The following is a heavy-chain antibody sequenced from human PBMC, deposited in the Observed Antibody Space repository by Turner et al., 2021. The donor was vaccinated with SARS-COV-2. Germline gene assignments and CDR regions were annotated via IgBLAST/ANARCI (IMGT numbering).Heavy chain of an antibody. J-gene: IGHJ5*02. CDR1: GVSISNYC. CDR2: ICYSGST. V-gene: IGHV4-59*01. Sequence: QVQLQESGPGLVKPAETLSLACTASGVSISNYCWSWIRKSPEKGLEWIAYICYSGSTHHNPSLKSRVTISLDTSKNQVSLKLISVTAADTAVYYCARFKLGSGYNWFDPWGQGTLVTVSS. D-gene: IGHD3-3*01. CDR3: ARFKLGSGYNWFDP.